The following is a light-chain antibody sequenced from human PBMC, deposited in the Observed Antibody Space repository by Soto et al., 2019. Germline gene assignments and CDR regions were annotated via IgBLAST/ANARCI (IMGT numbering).Light chain of an antibody. CDR1: SGSIASNY. CDR3: QSYDATKQV. Sequence: NFMLTQPHSVSESPGKTVIISCTRSSGSIASNYVQWYQQRPGSSPTTVIYEDNQRPSGVPDRFSGSIDSSSNSASLTISGLETEDEADYYCQSYDATKQVFGGGTKGPS. J-gene: IGLJ3*02. V-gene: IGLV6-57*01. CDR2: EDN.